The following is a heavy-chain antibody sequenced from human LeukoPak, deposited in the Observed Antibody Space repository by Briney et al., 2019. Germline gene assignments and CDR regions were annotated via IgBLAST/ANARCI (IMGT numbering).Heavy chain of an antibody. Sequence: SETLSLTCTVSGGSISSYYWSWIRQPPGKGLEWIGYIYHSGSTNHNPSLKSRVTISVDTSKNQFSLKLSSVTAADTAVYYCARDGYSDNDGIWGQGTLVTVSS. CDR1: GGSISSYY. CDR3: ARDGYSDNDGI. D-gene: IGHD5-12*01. CDR2: IYHSGST. V-gene: IGHV4-59*01. J-gene: IGHJ4*02.